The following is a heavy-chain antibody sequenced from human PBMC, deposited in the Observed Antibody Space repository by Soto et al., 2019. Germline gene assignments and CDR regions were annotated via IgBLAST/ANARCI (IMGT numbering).Heavy chain of an antibody. CDR2: IIPILGIA. CDR3: AREGTGTAMAH. D-gene: IGHD5-18*01. CDR1: GGTFSSYT. J-gene: IGHJ4*02. V-gene: IGHV1-69*04. Sequence: QVQXVXSXAXVKKPGSSVKVSCKASGGTFSSYTISWVRQAPGQGLEWMGRIIPILGIANYAQKFQGRVTITADKSASTAYRERSSLRSEDTAVYYCAREGTGTAMAHWGQGTLVTVSS.